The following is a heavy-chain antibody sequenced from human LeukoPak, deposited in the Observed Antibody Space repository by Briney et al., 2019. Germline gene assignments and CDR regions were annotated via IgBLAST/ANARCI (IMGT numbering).Heavy chain of an antibody. CDR2: IIPIFGTA. J-gene: IGHJ5*02. CDR3: AKGLQRVVTATAFWFDP. D-gene: IGHD4-23*01. V-gene: IGHV1-69*01. CDR1: GGTFSSYA. Sequence: SVKVSCKASGGTFSSYAISWVRQAPGQGLEWMGGIIPIFGTANYAQKFQGRVTITADESTSTAYMELSSLRSEDTAVYYCAKGLQRVVTATAFWFDPWGQGTLVTVSS.